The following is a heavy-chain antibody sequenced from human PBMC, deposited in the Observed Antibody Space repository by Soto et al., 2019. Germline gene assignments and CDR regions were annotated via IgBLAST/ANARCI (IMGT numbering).Heavy chain of an antibody. CDR1: GLTFSDYY. CDR2: ITHRGDYT. Sequence: QVQLVESGGGLVKPGGSLRLSCAASGLTFSDYYMSWIRQAPGKGLEWVSYITHRGDYTKYADSVQGRFTISRDNAKNSMYLRMNIRRAEDTAVSYCARELDGIAVWGQGTTVIVPS. V-gene: IGHV3-11*05. J-gene: IGHJ6*02. CDR3: ARELDGIAV.